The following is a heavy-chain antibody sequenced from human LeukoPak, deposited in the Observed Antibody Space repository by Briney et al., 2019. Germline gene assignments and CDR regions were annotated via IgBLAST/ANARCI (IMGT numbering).Heavy chain of an antibody. CDR2: IYLGDSDT. V-gene: IGHV5-51*01. CDR3: ARHPSYYSGWPLDY. J-gene: IGHJ4*02. CDR1: GHSFPNYW. D-gene: IGHD6-19*01. Sequence: GESLKISCKGFGHSFPNYWIGWVRQMPGKGLEWMGIIYLGDSDTRYSPSFQGQVTISVDKSISTAYLQWSSLKASDTAMYYCARHPSYYSGWPLDYWGQGTLVTVSS.